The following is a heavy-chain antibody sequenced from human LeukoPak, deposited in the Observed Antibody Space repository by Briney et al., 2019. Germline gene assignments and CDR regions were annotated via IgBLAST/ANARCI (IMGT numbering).Heavy chain of an antibody. CDR2: IYYSGST. J-gene: IGHJ6*02. D-gene: IGHD2-15*01. V-gene: IGHV4-30-4*01. Sequence: SETLSLTGTVSGGSISSGDYSWSWIRQPPGKGLEWIGYIYYSGSTYYNPSLKSRLTISVDTSKNQFSLKLSSVTAADTAVYYCARGVVVVVAATYYYYYGMDVWGQGTTVTVSS. CDR1: GGSISSGDYS. CDR3: ARGVVVVVAATYYYYYGMDV.